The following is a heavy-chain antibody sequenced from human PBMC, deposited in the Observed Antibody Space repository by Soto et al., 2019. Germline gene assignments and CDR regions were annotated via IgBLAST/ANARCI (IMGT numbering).Heavy chain of an antibody. CDR3: ARLEDIVVVPASYYYGMDV. CDR1: GFTFSSYG. V-gene: IGHV3-33*01. Sequence: GGSLRLSCAASGFTFSSYGMHWFRQAPGKGLEWVAVIWYDGSNKYYADSVKGRFTISRDNSKNTLYLQMNSLRAEDTAVYYCARLEDIVVVPASYYYGMDVWGQGTTVTVS. J-gene: IGHJ6*02. CDR2: IWYDGSNK. D-gene: IGHD2-2*01.